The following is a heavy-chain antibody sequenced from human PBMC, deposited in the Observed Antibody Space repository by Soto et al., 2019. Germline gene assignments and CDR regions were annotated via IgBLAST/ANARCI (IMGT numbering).Heavy chain of an antibody. CDR2: IKQDGSEK. CDR3: ARDPGFGELFSYFDY. V-gene: IGHV3-7*01. J-gene: IGHJ4*02. CDR1: GFTFSSYW. Sequence: GGSLRLSCASSGFTFSSYWMSLVRQAPGKGLEWVANIKQDGSEKCYVDSVKGRFTISRDNAKNSLYLQMNSLRAEDTAVYYCARDPGFGELFSYFDYWGQGTLVTVSS. D-gene: IGHD3-10*01.